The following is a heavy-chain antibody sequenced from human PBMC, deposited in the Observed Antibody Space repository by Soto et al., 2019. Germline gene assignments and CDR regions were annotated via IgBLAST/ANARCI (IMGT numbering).Heavy chain of an antibody. CDR1: GGTFSSYA. J-gene: IGHJ5*02. Sequence: ASVKVSCKASGGTFSSYAISWVRQAPGQGLEWMGGIIPIFGTANYAQKFQGRVTITADESTSTAYMELSSLRSEDTAVYYCARSVADFNWFDPWGQGTLVTVSS. V-gene: IGHV1-69*13. D-gene: IGHD6-19*01. CDR2: IIPIFGTA. CDR3: ARSVADFNWFDP.